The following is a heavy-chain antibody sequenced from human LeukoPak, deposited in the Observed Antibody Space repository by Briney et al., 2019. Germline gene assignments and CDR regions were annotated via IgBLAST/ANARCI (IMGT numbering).Heavy chain of an antibody. CDR2: ISSSSYI. CDR1: GFTFSSYS. CDR3: ARGSAAIASGISDY. D-gene: IGHD2-2*01. J-gene: IGHJ4*02. Sequence: GGSLRLSCAASGFTFSSYSMKWVRQAPGKGLEWVSSISSSSYIYYADSVKGRFTISRDNPKNSLYLQMNSLRAEDTAVYYCARGSAAIASGISDYWGQGTLVTVSS. V-gene: IGHV3-21*01.